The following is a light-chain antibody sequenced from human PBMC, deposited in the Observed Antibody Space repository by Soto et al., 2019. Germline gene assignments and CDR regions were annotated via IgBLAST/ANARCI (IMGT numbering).Light chain of an antibody. CDR2: FGS. CDR1: QSLLHSNGYKF. CDR3: MQALQTRWT. V-gene: IGKV2-28*01. J-gene: IGKJ1*01. Sequence: DIVMTQSPLSLPVMPGEPASISCRSSQSLLHSNGYKFLDWYLQKPGQSPQLLIYFGSTRASGVPDRFSGSGSDTDFTLTISRVEAEDVGVYYCMQALQTRWTFGQGTKVDIK.